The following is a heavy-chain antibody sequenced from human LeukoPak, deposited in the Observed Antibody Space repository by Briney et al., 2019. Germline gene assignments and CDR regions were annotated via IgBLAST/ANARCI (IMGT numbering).Heavy chain of an antibody. CDR2: IYTSGST. V-gene: IGHV4-4*07. D-gene: IGHD1-26*01. Sequence: SETLSLTCFVSGGSISSYYWTWIRLPAGKGLEWIGRIYTSGSTNYNPSRKGRVTMSVDTSKTHFSLKLSSVTAADTAVYYCARAQWGDGHVFDIWGQGTTVTVSS. CDR1: GGSISSYY. CDR3: ARAQWGDGHVFDI. J-gene: IGHJ3*02.